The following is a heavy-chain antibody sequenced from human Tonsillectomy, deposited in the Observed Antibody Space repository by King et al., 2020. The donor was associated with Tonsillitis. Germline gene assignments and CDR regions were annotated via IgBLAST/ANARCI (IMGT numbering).Heavy chain of an antibody. D-gene: IGHD2-21*01. V-gene: IGHV3-23*03. CDR3: ARHGSAYSVDY. J-gene: IGHJ4*02. Sequence: VQLVESGGGLVQPGGSLRLSCEASGFTFSSYGMSWVRQAPGKGLEWVSLIHANTGITSYADSVRGRFTISRANSKNTLDLQMNSLRADAPPIYYCARHGSAYSVDYWGQGTLVTVSS. CDR1: GFTFSSYG. CDR2: IHANTGIT.